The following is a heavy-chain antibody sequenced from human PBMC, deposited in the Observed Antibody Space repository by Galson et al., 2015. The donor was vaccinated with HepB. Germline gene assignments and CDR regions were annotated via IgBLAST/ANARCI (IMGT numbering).Heavy chain of an antibody. J-gene: IGHJ4*02. D-gene: IGHD2-2*01. V-gene: IGHV3-7*03. CDR1: GFTFSNHW. CDR3: AKDVGSRTSYDY. Sequence: SLRLSCASSGFTFSNHWMSWVRQAPGKRPEWVANLNQYGSVMYYVDSVKGRFTISRDNAKNSLYPQMNSLRAEDTAVYYCAKDVGSRTSYDYWGQGPLVTVSS. CDR2: LNQYGSVM.